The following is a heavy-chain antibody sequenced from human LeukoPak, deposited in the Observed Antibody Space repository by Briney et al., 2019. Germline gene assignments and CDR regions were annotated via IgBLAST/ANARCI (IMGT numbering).Heavy chain of an antibody. D-gene: IGHD5-12*01. J-gene: IGHJ4*02. CDR2: IIPIFGTA. CDR3: ARGHNSGYDTRAASFDY. V-gene: IGHV1-69*13. Sequence: GASVKVSCKASGGTFSSYAISWVRQAPGQGLESMRGIIPIFGTANYAQKFQGRVTITADESTSTAYMELSSLRSEDTAVYYCARGHNSGYDTRAASFDYWGQGTLVTVSS. CDR1: GGTFSSYA.